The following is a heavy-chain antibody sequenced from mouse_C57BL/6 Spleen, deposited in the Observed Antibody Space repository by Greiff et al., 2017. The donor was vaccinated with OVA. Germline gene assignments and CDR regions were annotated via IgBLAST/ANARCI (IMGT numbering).Heavy chain of an antibody. Sequence: QVQLKQPGAELVRPGSSVKLSCKASGYTFTSYWMHWVKQRPIQGLEWIGNIDPSDSETHYNQKFKDKATLTVDKSSSTAYMQLSSLTSEDSAVYYCARGLGRDYFDYWGQGTTLTVSS. J-gene: IGHJ2*01. V-gene: IGHV1-52*01. CDR3: ARGLGRDYFDY. D-gene: IGHD4-1*01. CDR2: IDPSDSET. CDR1: GYTFTSYW.